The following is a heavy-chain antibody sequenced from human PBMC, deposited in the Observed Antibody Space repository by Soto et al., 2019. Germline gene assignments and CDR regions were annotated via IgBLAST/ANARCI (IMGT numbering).Heavy chain of an antibody. J-gene: IGHJ3*02. D-gene: IGHD3-22*01. Sequence: QVTLKESGPVLVKPTETLTLTCTVSGFSLSRATMGVSWIRQPPGKALEWLAHIVSNDEKSYSTSLKNRLTISKDTSKSQVVLTMTNMDRVDTATYYCARFYYYDSSGYYYAFDIWGQGTMVTVSS. CDR3: ARFYYYDSSGYYYAFDI. CDR2: IVSNDEK. CDR1: GFSLSRATMG. V-gene: IGHV2-26*01.